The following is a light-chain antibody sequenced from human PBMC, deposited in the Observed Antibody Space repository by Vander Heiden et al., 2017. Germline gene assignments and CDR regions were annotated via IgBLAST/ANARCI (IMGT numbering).Light chain of an antibody. Sequence: QAVVPQEPSLTVSPGGTVTLTCGSSTGAVTSGHYPYWFQQKPGQAPRTLIYDTSNKHSWTPARFAGSLRGGKAALTLAGAQTEDEDEYYCLRVYSGASAFGGGTKLTVL. J-gene: IGLJ7*01. CDR2: DTS. CDR3: LRVYSGASA. CDR1: TGAVTSGHY. V-gene: IGLV7-46*01.